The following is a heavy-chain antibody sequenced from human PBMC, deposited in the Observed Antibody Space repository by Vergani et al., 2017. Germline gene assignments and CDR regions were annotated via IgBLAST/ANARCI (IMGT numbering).Heavy chain of an antibody. V-gene: IGHV3-30-3*01. CDR2: ISYDGSNK. CDR1: GFTFSSYA. Sequence: QVQLVESGGGVVQPGRSLRLSCAASGFTFSSYAMHWVRQAPGKGLEWVAVISYDGSNKYYADSVKGRFTISRDNSKNTLYLQMNSLRAEDTAVYYCAXDFDLTIPMGLFGYWGQGTLATVSS. D-gene: IGHD3-9*01. J-gene: IGHJ4*02. CDR3: AXDFDLTIPMGLFGY.